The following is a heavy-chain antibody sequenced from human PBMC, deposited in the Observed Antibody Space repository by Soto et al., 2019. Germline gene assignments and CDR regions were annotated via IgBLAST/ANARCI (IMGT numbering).Heavy chain of an antibody. V-gene: IGHV3-21*01. CDR3: AIGWLRDPRMY. CDR2: ISASSTYI. D-gene: IGHD5-12*01. Sequence: EVQLVESGGGLVKPGGSLRLSCAASGFIFSSYTMNWVRQAPGKGLEWVSSISASSTYIYYADSLKGRFTISRDNAYNSLYLQMNSLRAEDTAVYYCAIGWLRDPRMYWGQGTLVTVSS. CDR1: GFIFSSYT. J-gene: IGHJ4*02.